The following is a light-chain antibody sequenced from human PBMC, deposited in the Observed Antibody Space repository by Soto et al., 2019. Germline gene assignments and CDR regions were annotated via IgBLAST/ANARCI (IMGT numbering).Light chain of an antibody. J-gene: IGLJ2*01. CDR2: GNS. CDR3: QSYDTSLSGSV. Sequence: QSVLTQPPSVSGAPGQRVTISCTGTSSNIGAGYDVHWYQHLPGTAPKLLIYGNSDRPSGVPDRFSGSKSATSASLAITGLQAEDEADYYCQSYDTSLSGSVFGRGTKVTVL. V-gene: IGLV1-40*01. CDR1: SSNIGAGYD.